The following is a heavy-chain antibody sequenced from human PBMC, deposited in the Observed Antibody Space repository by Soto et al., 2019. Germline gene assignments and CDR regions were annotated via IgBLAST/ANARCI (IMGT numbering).Heavy chain of an antibody. D-gene: IGHD1-7*01. CDR3: ATQSNSFELLICPHYES. Sequence: VSVKVSCKVSGHRLTEVFIHWVRQCTGKGLEWMGRFDHEFGHRNHAQKFQGRVTLTQDTSTDTAFMDMSSGASEDTALYYCATQSNSFELLICPHYESWRRGTGDTVSS. CDR1: GHRLTEVF. J-gene: IGHJ4*02. CDR2: FDHEFGHR. V-gene: IGHV1-24*01.